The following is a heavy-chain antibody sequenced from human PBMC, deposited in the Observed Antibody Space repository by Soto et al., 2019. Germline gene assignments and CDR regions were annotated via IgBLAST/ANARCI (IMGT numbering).Heavy chain of an antibody. D-gene: IGHD5-18*01. CDR3: ARAVDAAMDPLDY. V-gene: IGHV3-30-3*01. J-gene: IGHJ4*02. Sequence: PGGSLRLSCAASGFDFRKYAMHWVRQSPGKGPEWVAITSDDGDIQYYADSVKGRFTISRENSKNTLYLQMTTLRSEDAAVYFCARAVDAAMDPLDYWGQGTLVTVPS. CDR2: TSDDGDIQ. CDR1: GFDFRKYA.